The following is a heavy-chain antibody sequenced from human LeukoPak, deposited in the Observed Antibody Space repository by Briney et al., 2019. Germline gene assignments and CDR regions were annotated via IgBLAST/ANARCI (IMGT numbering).Heavy chain of an antibody. CDR1: GGTFSSYA. Sequence: SVKVSCKASGGTFSSYAISWVRQAPGQGLEWMGRIIPIFGTANYAQKFQGRVTITTDESTSTAYMELSSLRSEDTPVYYCARDHHWTEIAVAGTYLDYWGQGTLVTVSS. D-gene: IGHD6-19*01. CDR3: ARDHHWTEIAVAGTYLDY. J-gene: IGHJ4*02. V-gene: IGHV1-69*05. CDR2: IIPIFGTA.